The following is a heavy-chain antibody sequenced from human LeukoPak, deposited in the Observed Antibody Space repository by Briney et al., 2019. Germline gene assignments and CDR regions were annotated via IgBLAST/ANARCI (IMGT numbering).Heavy chain of an antibody. Sequence: SETLSLTCTVSGGSISSYYWSWTRQPPGKGLEWIGDIYYSGRTNYNPSLKSRVTISVDTSKNQFSLKLSSVTAADTAVYYCAREVGSYYGAAGGGYYFDYRGQGTLVTVSS. CDR1: GGSISSYY. CDR3: AREVGSYYGAAGGGYYFDY. J-gene: IGHJ4*02. D-gene: IGHD1-26*01. V-gene: IGHV4-59*01. CDR2: IYYSGRT.